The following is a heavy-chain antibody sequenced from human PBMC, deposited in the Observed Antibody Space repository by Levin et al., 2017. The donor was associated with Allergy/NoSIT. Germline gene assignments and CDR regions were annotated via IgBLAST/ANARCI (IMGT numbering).Heavy chain of an antibody. J-gene: IGHJ4*02. CDR2: ISYDGSNK. Sequence: GGSLRLSCAASGFTFSSYAMHWVRQAPGKGLEWVAVISYDGSNKYYADSVKGRFTISRDNSKNTLYLQMNSLRAEDTAVYYCAREGGGYCSGGSCAGIDYWGQGTLVTVSS. D-gene: IGHD2-15*01. V-gene: IGHV3-30-3*01. CDR3: AREGGGYCSGGSCAGIDY. CDR1: GFTFSSYA.